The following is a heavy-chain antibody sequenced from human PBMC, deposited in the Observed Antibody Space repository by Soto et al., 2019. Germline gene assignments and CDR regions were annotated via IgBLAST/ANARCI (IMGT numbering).Heavy chain of an antibody. V-gene: IGHV5-10-1*01. CDR2: IDPSDSYT. CDR1: GYSFTSYW. Sequence: GEALKISCKGSGYSFTSYWISWVRQMPGKGLEWMGRIDPSDSYTNYSPSFQGHVTISADKSISTAYLQWSSLKASDTAMYYCARDDCSGGSCQDYYYYGMDVWGQGTTVTVSX. CDR3: ARDDCSGGSCQDYYYYGMDV. D-gene: IGHD2-15*01. J-gene: IGHJ6*02.